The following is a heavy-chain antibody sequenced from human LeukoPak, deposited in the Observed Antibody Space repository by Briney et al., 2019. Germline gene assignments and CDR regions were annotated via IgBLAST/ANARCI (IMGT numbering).Heavy chain of an antibody. CDR2: INAGNGNT. D-gene: IGHD3-9*01. Sequence: ASVKVSCKASGYTFTSYAMHWVRQAPGQRLEWMGWINAGNGNTKYSQKFQGRVTITRDTSASTAYMELSSLRSEDTAVYYCARARLRYFDWSYNWFDPWGQGTLVTVSS. V-gene: IGHV1-3*01. CDR1: GYTFTSYA. J-gene: IGHJ5*02. CDR3: ARARLRYFDWSYNWFDP.